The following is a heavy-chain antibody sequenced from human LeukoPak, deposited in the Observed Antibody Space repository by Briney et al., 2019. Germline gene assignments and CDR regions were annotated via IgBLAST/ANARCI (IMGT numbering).Heavy chain of an antibody. J-gene: IGHJ6*03. CDR2: IRYDGSNK. CDR1: GFTFSSYG. D-gene: IGHD6-19*01. V-gene: IGHV3-30*02. Sequence: PEGSLRLSCAASGFTFSSYGMHWVRQAPGKGLEWVAFIRYDGSNKYYADSVKGRFTISRDNSKNTLYLQMNSLRAEDTAVYYCAKDGQQWRNYYYYYYMDVWGKGTTVTISS. CDR3: AKDGQQWRNYYYYYYMDV.